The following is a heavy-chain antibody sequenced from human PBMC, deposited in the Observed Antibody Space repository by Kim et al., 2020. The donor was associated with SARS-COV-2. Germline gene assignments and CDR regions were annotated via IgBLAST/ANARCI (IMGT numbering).Heavy chain of an antibody. V-gene: IGHV3-7*01. CDR3: ARGVKTVLTPYYYGMDV. Sequence: GGSLRLSCAASGFTFSIYWMTWVRQAPGKGLEWVANIKQDGSEQYYVDSVKGRFTISRDNAKNSLFLQMNSLRAEDTAVYYCARGVKTVLTPYYYGMDVWGQGTTVTVSS. CDR1: GFTFSIYW. J-gene: IGHJ6*02. D-gene: IGHD2-21*01. CDR2: IKQDGSEQ.